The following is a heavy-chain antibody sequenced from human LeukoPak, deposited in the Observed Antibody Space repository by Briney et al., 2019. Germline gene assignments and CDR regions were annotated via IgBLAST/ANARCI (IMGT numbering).Heavy chain of an antibody. J-gene: IGHJ4*02. Sequence: GGSLRLSCAGSGITLSNYGMSWVRQAPGKGLEWVAGISGSGGGTEYADSVKGRFTISRDNSKNTLFLQMTSLRPDDTAVYFCAKRGVVIRVILVGFHKEANYFESWGRGALVTVSS. CDR1: GITLSNYG. CDR2: ISGSGGGT. V-gene: IGHV3-23*01. D-gene: IGHD3-22*01. CDR3: AKRGVVIRVILVGFHKEANYFES.